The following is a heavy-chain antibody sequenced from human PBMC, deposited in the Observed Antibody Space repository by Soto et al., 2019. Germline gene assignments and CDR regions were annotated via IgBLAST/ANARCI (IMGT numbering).Heavy chain of an antibody. CDR3: GKDAAVSDYTNLVY. CDR2: ISWDGRST. Sequence: EVQLVESGGVVVQPGGSLRLSCAASGFTFDDYSMHWVRQAPGKGLEWVSLISWDGRSTYYADSVKGRFTVSRDNSKSSLYLQMNSLTTEDTAFYYCGKDAAVSDYTNLVYWGQGALVTFSS. J-gene: IGHJ4*02. D-gene: IGHD4-4*01. CDR1: GFTFDDYS. V-gene: IGHV3-43*01.